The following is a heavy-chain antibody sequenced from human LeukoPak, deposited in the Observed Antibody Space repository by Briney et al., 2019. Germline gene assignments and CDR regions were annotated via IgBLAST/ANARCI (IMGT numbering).Heavy chain of an antibody. V-gene: IGHV4-31*03. J-gene: IGHJ3*02. Sequence: ASETLSLTCTVSGGSISSGGYYWSWIRQHPGKGLEWIGYIYYSGSTYYNPSLKSRVTISVDTSKNQFSLKLSSVTAADTAVYYCAKFSVVVGATTGAFDIWGQGTMVTVSS. CDR2: IYYSGST. D-gene: IGHD1-26*01. CDR3: AKFSVVVGATTGAFDI. CDR1: GGSISSGGYY.